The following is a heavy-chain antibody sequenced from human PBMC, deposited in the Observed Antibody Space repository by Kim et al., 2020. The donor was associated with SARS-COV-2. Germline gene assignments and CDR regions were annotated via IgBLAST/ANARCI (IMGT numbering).Heavy chain of an antibody. CDR3: ARDLLTMVRGVIPDY. D-gene: IGHD3-10*01. V-gene: IGHV3-30*01. J-gene: IGHJ4*02. Sequence: DSVKGRFTNSRDNSKNTLYLQMNSLRAEDTAVYYCARDLLTMVRGVIPDYWGQGTLVTVSS.